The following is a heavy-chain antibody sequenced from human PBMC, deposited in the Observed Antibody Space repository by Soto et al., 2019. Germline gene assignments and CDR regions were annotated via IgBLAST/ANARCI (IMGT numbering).Heavy chain of an antibody. Sequence: EVQLAQSGAEVKKPGESLKNSCKGSGYSFTKYWIGWVRQMPGKGLEWMGIIYPGDSDARYSPSFQGQVIISADKSINTAYLQWSSLQASDTAVYYCARTYSGTYPPPFYFDYWGQGTLVTVSS. V-gene: IGHV5-51*01. J-gene: IGHJ4*02. CDR3: ARTYSGTYPPPFYFDY. CDR1: GYSFTKYW. CDR2: IYPGDSDA. D-gene: IGHD1-26*01.